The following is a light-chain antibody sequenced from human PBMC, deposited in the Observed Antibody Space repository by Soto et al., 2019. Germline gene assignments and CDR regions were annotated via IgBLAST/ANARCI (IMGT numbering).Light chain of an antibody. Sequence: QSALTQPASVSGSPGQWITISCTGTSSDVGGYNYVSWYQQHPGKAPKLMIYDVSNRPSGVSNRFSGSKSGNTASLTISGLQAEDEADYYCSSYTSSSHYVFGTGTKLTVL. V-gene: IGLV2-14*01. CDR3: SSYTSSSHYV. CDR2: DVS. CDR1: SSDVGGYNY. J-gene: IGLJ1*01.